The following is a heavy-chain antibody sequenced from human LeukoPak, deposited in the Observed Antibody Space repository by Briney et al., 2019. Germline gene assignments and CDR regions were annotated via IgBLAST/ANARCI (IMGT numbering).Heavy chain of an antibody. CDR3: ARLGRPAAFDI. CDR2: IYYNGNT. V-gene: IGHV4-59*08. J-gene: IGHJ3*02. D-gene: IGHD3-16*01. CDR1: GGSISTYY. Sequence: SETLSLTCTVSGGSISTYYWSWIRQPPGKGLEWIGYIYYNGNTNYNPSLKSRLTISIDTSKNQFSLKLTSVTAADTALYHCARLGRPAAFDIWGQGTMVTVSS.